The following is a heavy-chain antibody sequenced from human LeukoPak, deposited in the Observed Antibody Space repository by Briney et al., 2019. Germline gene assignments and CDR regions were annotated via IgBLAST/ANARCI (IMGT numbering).Heavy chain of an antibody. CDR1: GGSISSGDYY. J-gene: IGHJ3*02. CDR2: IYYSGST. D-gene: IGHD3-3*01. V-gene: IGHV4-30-4*08. CDR3: ARDQIRITIFGVASDAFDI. Sequence: ASQTLSLTCTVSGGSISSGDYYWSWIRQPPGKGLEWIGYIYYSGSTYYNPSLKSRVTISVDTSKNQFSLKLSSVTAADTAVYYCARDQIRITIFGVASDAFDIWGQGTMVTVSS.